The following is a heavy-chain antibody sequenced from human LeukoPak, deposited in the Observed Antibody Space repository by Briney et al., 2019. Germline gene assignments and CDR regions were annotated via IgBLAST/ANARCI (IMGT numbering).Heavy chain of an antibody. D-gene: IGHD3-3*01. CDR1: GYTFTGYY. V-gene: IGHV1-2*04. CDR2: INPNSGGT. Sequence: GASVKVSCKASGYTFTGYYMHWVRQAPGQGLEWMGWINPNSGGTNYAQKFQGWVTMTRDTSISTAYMELSRLRSDDTAVYYCARAGNYDFWSGSCYYCGVVVWVGATTVTVSS. CDR3: ARAGNYDFWSGSCYYCGVVV. J-gene: IGHJ6*01.